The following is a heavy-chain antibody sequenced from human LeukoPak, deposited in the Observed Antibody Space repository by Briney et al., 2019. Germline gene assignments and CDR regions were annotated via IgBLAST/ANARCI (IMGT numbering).Heavy chain of an antibody. CDR3: AKDPTGSFLFDN. J-gene: IGHJ4*02. CDR2: ISNDGSNR. Sequence: GSLRLSCVASGFTFSTYAMHWVRQAPGKGLEWVAVISNDGSNRYYADSVKGRFAISRDNSKNTLYVQMNSLRAEDTAVYYCAKDPTGSFLFDNWGQGTLVTVSS. V-gene: IGHV3-30*09. CDR1: GFTFSTYA. D-gene: IGHD1-26*01.